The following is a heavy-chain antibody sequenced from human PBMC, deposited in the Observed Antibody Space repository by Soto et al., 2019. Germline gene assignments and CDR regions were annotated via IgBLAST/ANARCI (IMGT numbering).Heavy chain of an antibody. J-gene: IGHJ4*02. Sequence: LGESLKISCKGSGYTFTSYWIAWVRQMPGKGLEWMGIIYPADSDTRYSPSFQGQVTFSVDKSIRTAYLQWSSLKASDTAMYFCARVIADYGDYFDSWGQGTPVTVSS. CDR3: ARVIADYGDYFDS. D-gene: IGHD4-17*01. V-gene: IGHV5-51*01. CDR2: IYPADSDT. CDR1: GYTFTSYW.